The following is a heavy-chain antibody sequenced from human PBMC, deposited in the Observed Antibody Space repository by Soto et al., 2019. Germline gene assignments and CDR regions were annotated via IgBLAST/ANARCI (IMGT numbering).Heavy chain of an antibody. CDR3: ARYYDFWSCTAPHYYYDGKDV. Sequence: AASVKVSCKASGYTFTSYGISWVRQAPGQGLEWMGWISAYNGNTNYAQKLQGRVTMTTDTSTSTAYVELRSLRSDDTAVYYCARYYDFWSCTAPHYYYDGKDVWGQGTTVTVSS. D-gene: IGHD3-3*01. CDR2: ISAYNGNT. J-gene: IGHJ6*02. CDR1: GYTFTSYG. V-gene: IGHV1-18*01.